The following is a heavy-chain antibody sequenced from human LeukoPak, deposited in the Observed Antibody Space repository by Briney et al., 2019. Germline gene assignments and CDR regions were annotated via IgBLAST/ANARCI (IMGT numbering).Heavy chain of an antibody. V-gene: IGHV3-23*01. CDR3: AKLGGSWNLFPQFDY. D-gene: IGHD1-1*01. CDR1: GFPFSTTV. CDR2: MSGSGENI. Sequence: PGGSLRLSCAASGFPFSTTVMGWVRQAPGKGREWLSVISGSGDNTVMSGSGENIYYADSVKGRFTISKYNSKNTLYREMNSLRSEDAAVYYCAKLGGSWNLFPQFDYWGQGTLVTVSS. J-gene: IGHJ4*02.